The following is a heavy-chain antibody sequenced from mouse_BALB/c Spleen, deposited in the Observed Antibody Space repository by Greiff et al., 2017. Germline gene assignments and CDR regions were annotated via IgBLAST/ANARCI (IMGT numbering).Heavy chain of an antibody. D-gene: IGHD1-1*01. CDR1: GYAFTNYL. CDR2: INPGSGGT. Sequence: VQLQQSGAELVRPGTSVKVSCKASGYAFTNYLIEWVKQRPGQGLEWIGVINPGSGGTNYNEKFKGKATLTADKSSSTAYMQLSSLTSDDSAVYFCARGPFTTVVGAMDYWGQGTSVTVSS. J-gene: IGHJ4*01. V-gene: IGHV1-54*01. CDR3: ARGPFTTVVGAMDY.